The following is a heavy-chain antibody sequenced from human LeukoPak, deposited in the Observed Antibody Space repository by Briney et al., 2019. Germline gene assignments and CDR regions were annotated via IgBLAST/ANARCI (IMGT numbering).Heavy chain of an antibody. V-gene: IGHV3-11*01. Sequence: GGSLRLSCAASGFTFSDYYMSWIRQAPGKGLEWVSYISSSGSTIYYADSVKGRFTISRDNAKNSLYLQMNSLRAEGTAVYYCARDGRSGYYFRDAFDIWGQGTMVTVSS. CDR1: GFTFSDYY. D-gene: IGHD3-22*01. J-gene: IGHJ3*02. CDR3: ARDGRSGYYFRDAFDI. CDR2: ISSSGSTI.